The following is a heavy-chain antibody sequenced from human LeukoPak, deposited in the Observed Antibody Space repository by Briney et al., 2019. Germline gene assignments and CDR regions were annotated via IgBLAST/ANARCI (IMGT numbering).Heavy chain of an antibody. CDR3: ARVDRSGWYVHDY. V-gene: IGHV3-33*01. J-gene: IGHJ4*02. CDR2: IWYDGSNK. Sequence: GGSLRLSCAAYGFTFSTYGMHWVRQVPGKGLEWVAGIWYDGSNKYYADSVKGRFTVSRDNSKNTLYLQMNSLRAGDTAVYYCARVDRSGWYVHDYWGQGTLVTVSS. D-gene: IGHD6-19*01. CDR1: GFTFSTYG.